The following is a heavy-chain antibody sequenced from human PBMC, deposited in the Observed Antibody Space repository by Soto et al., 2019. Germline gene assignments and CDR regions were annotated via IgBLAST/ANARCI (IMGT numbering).Heavy chain of an antibody. V-gene: IGHV4-31*03. CDR3: VRDKTGHYFDSSGFDALDM. J-gene: IGHJ3*02. Sequence: SETLSLTCTVAGSSISSGHFYWSSIRQAPGKGLEWSGYIYYSGSTYYNPSLKSRVTISVDTSKNQFSLKLSSVTAADTAVYYCVRDKTGHYFDSSGFDALDMWGQGTMVT. D-gene: IGHD3-22*01. CDR2: IYYSGST. CDR1: GSSISSGHFY.